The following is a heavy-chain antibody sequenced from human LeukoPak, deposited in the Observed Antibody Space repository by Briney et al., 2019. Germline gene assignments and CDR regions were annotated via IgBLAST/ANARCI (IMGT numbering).Heavy chain of an antibody. CDR3: AKASAYCGDDCYSWSQAFDI. J-gene: IGHJ3*02. CDR2: ISGSGDST. V-gene: IGHV3-23*01. D-gene: IGHD2-21*01. CDR1: GFTFSSYA. Sequence: GGSLRLSCAASGFTFSSYAMSWVRQAPGKGLEWVPAISGSGDSTYYADSVKGRFTISRDNSKNTLYLQMNSLRAEDTAVYYCAKASAYCGDDCYSWSQAFDIWGRGTMVTVSS.